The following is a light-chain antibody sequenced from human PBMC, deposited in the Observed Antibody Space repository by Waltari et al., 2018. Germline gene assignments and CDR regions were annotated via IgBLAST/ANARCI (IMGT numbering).Light chain of an antibody. CDR3: SSYTSSSTVV. CDR2: EVS. CDR1: SSAAGGYNY. J-gene: IGLJ2*01. Sequence: QSALTQPASVSGSPGQPITISCPGTSSAAGGYNYFSWYQQPPGKAPKLMIYEVSNRPSGVSNRFSGSKSGNTASLTISGLQAEDEADYYCSSYTSSSTVVFGGGTKLTVL. V-gene: IGLV2-14*01.